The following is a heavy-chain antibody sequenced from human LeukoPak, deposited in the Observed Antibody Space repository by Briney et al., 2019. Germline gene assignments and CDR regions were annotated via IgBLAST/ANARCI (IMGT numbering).Heavy chain of an antibody. CDR1: GLSFSSYT. D-gene: IGHD1-14*01. CDR2: ISSSSDYI. CDR3: ARREPDYYYYGMDV. J-gene: IGHJ6*02. Sequence: PGGSLRLSCAASGLSFSSYTMNWVRQAPGKGLEWVASISSSSDYIYYADSLKGRFNVSRDNAKNSLYLQMNSLRAEDTAVYYCARREPDYYYYGMDVWGQGTTVTISS. V-gene: IGHV3-21*01.